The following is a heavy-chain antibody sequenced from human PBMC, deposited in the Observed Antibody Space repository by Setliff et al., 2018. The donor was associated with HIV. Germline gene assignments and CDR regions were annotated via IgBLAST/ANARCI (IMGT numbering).Heavy chain of an antibody. V-gene: IGHV1-18*01. CDR3: ATQRDIVMVPGQGGFDI. Sequence: ASVKVSCKASTYTFSSYVINWVRQAPGQGLEGMVRISVYNGNTIYAQRLQGRVIMTTDTSTSTAYMELRSLGSDDTAMYYCATQRDIVMVPGQGGFDIWAQETMVTVSS. J-gene: IGHJ3*02. D-gene: IGHD2-15*01. CDR2: ISVYNGNT. CDR1: TYTFSSYV.